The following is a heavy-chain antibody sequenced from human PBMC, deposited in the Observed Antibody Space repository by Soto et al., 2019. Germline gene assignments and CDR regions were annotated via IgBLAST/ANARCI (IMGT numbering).Heavy chain of an antibody. D-gene: IGHD1-1*01. CDR3: ARVAGTTHDSDYFGMDV. V-gene: IGHV4-4*02. J-gene: IGHJ6*02. Sequence: QVQLQESGPGLVKPSETLSLTCAVSGGSISNNNWWTWVRQPPGKGLEWIGEIYHSGSTYYSPSLEGRVTKSVDKSKNHFSLNLRSVTAADTAVYDCARVAGTTHDSDYFGMDVWGQGTTVTVSS. CDR2: IYHSGST. CDR1: GGSISNNNW.